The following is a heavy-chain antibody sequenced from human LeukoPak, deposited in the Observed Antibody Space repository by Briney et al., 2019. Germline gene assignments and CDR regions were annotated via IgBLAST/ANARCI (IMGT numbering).Heavy chain of an antibody. Sequence: GGSLRLSCAASGFTFRNYVIHWVRQAPGKGPEWVAVTSSDLNVKLHADSVKGRFTISRDNSRSTLYLQMNSLRPEDTAIYYCAREGYYGSGSPPSLYFDYWGQGTLVTVSS. V-gene: IGHV3-30-3*01. CDR1: GFTFRNYV. CDR2: TSSDLNVK. D-gene: IGHD3-10*01. CDR3: AREGYYGSGSPPSLYFDY. J-gene: IGHJ4*02.